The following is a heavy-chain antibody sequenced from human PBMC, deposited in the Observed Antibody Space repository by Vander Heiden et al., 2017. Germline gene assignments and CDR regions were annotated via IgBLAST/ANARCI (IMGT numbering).Heavy chain of an antibody. Sequence: QVQLVQSGAEVKKLGSSVKVSCKASGYTFTSYYMHWVRQAPGQGLEWMRIINPSGGSTSYAQKFQGRVTMTRDTSTSTVYMELSSLRSEDTAVYYCARAAGGDGYNLLWDYWGQGTLVTVSS. D-gene: IGHD3-16*01. V-gene: IGHV1-46*01. J-gene: IGHJ4*02. CDR2: INPSGGST. CDR3: ARAAGGDGYNLLWDY. CDR1: GYTFTSYY.